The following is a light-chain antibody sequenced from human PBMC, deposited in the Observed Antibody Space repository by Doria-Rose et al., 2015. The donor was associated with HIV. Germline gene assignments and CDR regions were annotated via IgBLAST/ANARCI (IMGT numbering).Light chain of an antibody. V-gene: IGKV1-12*01. J-gene: IGKJ5*01. CDR2: AAS. CDR3: QQSNSFPIT. Sequence: DIRMTQSPSSVSASVGDRVTITCRASETISSWLVWYQQKPGKAPKVLTYAASTLQSGVPSRFSGSGFGTDFTLTISSLQPEDFATYYCQQSNSFPITFGQGTRLEIK. CDR1: ETISSW.